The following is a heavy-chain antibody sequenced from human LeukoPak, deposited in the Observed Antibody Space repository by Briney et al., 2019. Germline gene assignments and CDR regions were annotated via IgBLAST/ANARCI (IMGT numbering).Heavy chain of an antibody. J-gene: IGHJ4*02. CDR1: GFTFSSYA. V-gene: IGHV3-23*01. Sequence: GGSLRLSCAASGFTFSSYAMSWVRQAPGKGLEWVSAISGSGGSTYYADSVKGRFTISRDTSTNTLYLQMNSLRAEDTAIYYCAKDLGSSPPGDSWGQGTLVTVSS. CDR3: AKDLGSSPPGDS. CDR2: ISGSGGST. D-gene: IGHD6-13*01.